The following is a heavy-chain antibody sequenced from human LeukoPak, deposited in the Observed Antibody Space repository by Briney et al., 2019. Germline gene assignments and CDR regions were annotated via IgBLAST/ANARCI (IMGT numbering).Heavy chain of an antibody. D-gene: IGHD2-21*02. V-gene: IGHV3-23*01. J-gene: IGHJ4*02. Sequence: PGGSLRLSCAASGFTFSSYAMSWVRQAPGKGLEWVSAISGSGGSTYYADSVKGRFTISRDNSKNTLYLQMNSLRAEDTAVYYCAKPHIVVVTAPPFDYWGQGTLVIVSS. CDR1: GFTFSSYA. CDR2: ISGSGGST. CDR3: AKPHIVVVTAPPFDY.